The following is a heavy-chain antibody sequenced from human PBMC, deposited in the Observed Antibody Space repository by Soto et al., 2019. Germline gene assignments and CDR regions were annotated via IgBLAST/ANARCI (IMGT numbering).Heavy chain of an antibody. J-gene: IGHJ6*02. V-gene: IGHV5-10-1*01. CDR3: ASPGLSQRGSWYPSDYYGMDV. CDR2: IDSSDSYT. D-gene: IGHD6-13*01. Sequence: PGESLKISCKGSGYSFTSYWSSWVRQMPGKGLEWMGRIDSSDSYTNYSPSFQGHVTNSADKSISTAYLPWSSLKAPDTAMYYCASPGLSQRGSWYPSDYYGMDVWGQGTTVTVSS. CDR1: GYSFTSYW.